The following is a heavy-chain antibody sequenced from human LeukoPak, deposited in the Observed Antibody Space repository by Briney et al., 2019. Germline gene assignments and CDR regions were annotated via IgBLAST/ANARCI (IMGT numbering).Heavy chain of an antibody. J-gene: IGHJ4*02. CDR2: VYYTGST. CDR1: GGSLRSSSYY. D-gene: IGHD1-1*01. CDR3: ATHAAPNDLLVDY. Sequence: ASETLSLTCTVSGGSLRSSSYYGAWIRQPPGKGLEWIGSVYYTGSTYYRPSLTGRLTISVDASKNQFSLRLNSVTAADMAVNYCATHAAPNDLLVDYWGQGSLVTVSS. V-gene: IGHV4-39*01.